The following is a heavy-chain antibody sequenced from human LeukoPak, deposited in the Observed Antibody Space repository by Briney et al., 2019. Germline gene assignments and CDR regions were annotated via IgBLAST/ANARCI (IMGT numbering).Heavy chain of an antibody. V-gene: IGHV1-69*06. CDR2: IIPIFGTA. CDR3: ARDRYYGSGSPEGFDAFDI. Sequence: ASVKVSCKASGGTFSSYAISWVRQAPGQGLELMGGIIPIFGTANYAQKFQGRVTITADKSTSTAYMELSSLRSEDTAVYYCARDRYYGSGSPEGFDAFDIWGQGTMVTVSS. J-gene: IGHJ3*02. CDR1: GGTFSSYA. D-gene: IGHD3-10*01.